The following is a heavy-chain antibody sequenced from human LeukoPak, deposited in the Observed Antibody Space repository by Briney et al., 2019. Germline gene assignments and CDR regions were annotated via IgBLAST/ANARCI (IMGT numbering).Heavy chain of an antibody. CDR3: AKDGNLVWYSSGWSWHY. V-gene: IGHV1-46*01. CDR2: ISPSGGST. Sequence: ASVKVSCKASGYTFTSYYMHWVRQAPGQGLEWMGIISPSGGSTSYAQKFQGRVTMTRDTSTSTVYMELSSLRSEDTAMYYCAKDGNLVWYSSGWSWHYWGQGTLVTASS. CDR1: GYTFTSYY. J-gene: IGHJ4*02. D-gene: IGHD6-19*01.